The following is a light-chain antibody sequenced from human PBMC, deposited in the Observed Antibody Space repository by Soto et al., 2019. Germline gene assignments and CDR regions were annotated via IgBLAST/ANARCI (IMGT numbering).Light chain of an antibody. Sequence: QSALTQPRSVSGSPGQSVTISCTGTSSDVGGYNYVSWYQQHPGEAPKLMIHDVTKRPSGVPDRFSGSKSGNRASLTISGLQAEDEADYYCCSYAGSYSFDVIFGGGTQLTVL. CDR1: SSDVGGYNY. V-gene: IGLV2-11*01. CDR3: CSYAGSYSFDVI. J-gene: IGLJ2*01. CDR2: DVT.